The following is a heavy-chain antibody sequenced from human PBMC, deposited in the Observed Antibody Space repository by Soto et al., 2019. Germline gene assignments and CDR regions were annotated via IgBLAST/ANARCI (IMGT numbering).Heavy chain of an antibody. CDR1: GFTFSSYA. V-gene: IGHV3-23*01. J-gene: IGHJ6*02. CDR3: AKQLARYCSSTSCYPYYYYGMDV. D-gene: IGHD2-2*01. CDR2: ISGSGGST. Sequence: LRLSCAASGFTFSSYAMSWVRQAPGKGLEWVSAISGSGGSTYYADSVKGRFTISRDNSKNTLYLQMNSLRAEDTAVYYCAKQLARYCSSTSCYPYYYYGMDVWGQGTTVTVS.